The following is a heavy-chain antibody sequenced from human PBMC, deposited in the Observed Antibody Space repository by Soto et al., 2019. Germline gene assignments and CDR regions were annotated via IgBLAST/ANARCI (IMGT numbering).Heavy chain of an antibody. Sequence: GGSLRLSCAASGFTFSSYGMHWVRQAPGKGLEWVAVIWYDGSNKYYADSVKGRFTISRDNSKNTLYLQMNSLRAEDTAVYYCARDRPTVTTYWFDPWGQGTLVTV. J-gene: IGHJ5*02. CDR2: IWYDGSNK. D-gene: IGHD4-4*01. V-gene: IGHV3-33*01. CDR1: GFTFSSYG. CDR3: ARDRPTVTTYWFDP.